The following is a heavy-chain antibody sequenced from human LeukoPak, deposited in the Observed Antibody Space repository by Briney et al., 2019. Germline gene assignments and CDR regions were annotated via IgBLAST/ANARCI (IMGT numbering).Heavy chain of an antibody. V-gene: IGHV4-4*07. CDR2: ISGSGST. Sequence: SETLSLTCSVSGDSISYFYWSWIRQAAGKGLEWIGRISGSGSTDYNASLKSRVTISVDTSKNHFSLRLRSVTAADTAMYYCARNGFGDPPDSWGQGTLVTV. D-gene: IGHD3-10*01. CDR1: GDSISYFY. J-gene: IGHJ4*02. CDR3: ARNGFGDPPDS.